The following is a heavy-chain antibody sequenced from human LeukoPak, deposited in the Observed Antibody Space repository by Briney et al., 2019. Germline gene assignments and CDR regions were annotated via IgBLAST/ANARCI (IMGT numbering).Heavy chain of an antibody. CDR3: ASIPLLVVVNFWFDP. Sequence: SETLSLTCTVSGGSISSSSYYWGWIRQPPGKGLEWIGSIYYSGSTYYNPSLKSRVTISVDTSKNQFSLKLSSVTAADTAVYYCASIPLLVVVNFWFDPWGQGTLVTVSS. J-gene: IGHJ5*02. CDR1: GGSISSSSYY. D-gene: IGHD3-22*01. V-gene: IGHV4-39*01. CDR2: IYYSGST.